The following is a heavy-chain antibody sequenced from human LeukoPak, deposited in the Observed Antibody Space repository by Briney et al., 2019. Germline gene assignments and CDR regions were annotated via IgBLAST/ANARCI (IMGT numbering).Heavy chain of an antibody. CDR1: GFTFSRYW. CDR2: INSDGSST. Sequence: GGSLRLSCAASGFTFSRYWMQWVRQAPGKGLVWVSRINSDGSSTNYADSMKGRFTISRDNAKNTLFLQMDSLRAEDTAVYYCARPSEYCSSTTCSIAYWGQGTLVTVSS. J-gene: IGHJ4*02. CDR3: ARPSEYCSSTTCSIAY. D-gene: IGHD2-2*01. V-gene: IGHV3-74*01.